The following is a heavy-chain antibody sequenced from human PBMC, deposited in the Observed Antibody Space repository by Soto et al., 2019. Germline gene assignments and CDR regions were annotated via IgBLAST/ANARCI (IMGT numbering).Heavy chain of an antibody. D-gene: IGHD3-22*01. CDR1: GFTFSSYA. J-gene: IGHJ4*02. CDR3: AKNPGYYYDSTGYHFDY. Sequence: GGSLRLSCSASGFTFSSYAMSWVRQAPEKGLEWVSAISYGGGTTYYADSVKGRFTISSDNSKNTLYLQMNSLRAEDTAVYYCAKNPGYYYDSTGYHFDYWGQGTLVTVSS. CDR2: ISYGGGTT. V-gene: IGHV3-23*01.